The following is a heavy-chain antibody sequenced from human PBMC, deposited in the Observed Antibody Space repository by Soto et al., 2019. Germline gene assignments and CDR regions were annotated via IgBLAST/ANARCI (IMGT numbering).Heavy chain of an antibody. CDR2: IYYSGST. D-gene: IGHD3-3*01. V-gene: IGHV4-61*01. J-gene: IGHJ6*02. CDR3: ARLPAGPLRFLEWLSSYYYYGMDV. Sequence: TSETLSLTCTVSGGSVSSGSYYWSWIRQPPGKGLEWIGYIYYSGSTNYNPSLKSRVTISVDTSKNQFSLKLSSVTAADTAVYYCARLPAGPLRFLEWLSSYYYYGMDVWGQGTTVTVSS. CDR1: GGSVSSGSYY.